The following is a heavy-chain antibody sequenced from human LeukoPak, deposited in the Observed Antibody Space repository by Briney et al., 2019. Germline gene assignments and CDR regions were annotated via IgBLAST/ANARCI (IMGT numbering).Heavy chain of an antibody. CDR2: ISAYNGNT. Sequence: GASVKVSCKASGYTLTSYGISWVRQAPGQGLEWMGWISAYNGNTNYAQKLQGRVTMTTDTSTSTAYMELRSLRSDDTAVYYCARESGSSGWIPVLRSSPYYYYGMDVWGQGTTVTVSS. J-gene: IGHJ6*02. V-gene: IGHV1-18*01. CDR3: ARESGSSGWIPVLRSSPYYYYGMDV. D-gene: IGHD6-19*01. CDR1: GYTLTSYG.